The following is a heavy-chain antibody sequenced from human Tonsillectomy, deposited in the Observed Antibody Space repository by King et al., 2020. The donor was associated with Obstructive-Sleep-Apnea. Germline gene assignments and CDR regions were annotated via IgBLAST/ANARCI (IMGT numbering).Heavy chain of an antibody. Sequence: QLQESGPRLVKPSETLSLTCTVSGYSISSGYYWGWIRQPPGKGLGWIGSIYHSGSTYYNPSLKSRVTISVDTSKNQFSLKLSSVTAADTAVYYCARDYYYDSSGYYVDYWGQGTLVTVSS. CDR3: ARDYYYDSSGYYVDY. J-gene: IGHJ4*02. V-gene: IGHV4-38-2*02. CDR2: IYHSGST. D-gene: IGHD3-22*01. CDR1: GYSISSGYY.